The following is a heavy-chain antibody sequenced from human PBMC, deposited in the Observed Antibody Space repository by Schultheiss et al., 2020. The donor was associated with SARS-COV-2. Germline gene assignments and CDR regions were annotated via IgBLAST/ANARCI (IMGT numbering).Heavy chain of an antibody. CDR3: ARDAPGDYAWYFDL. V-gene: IGHV3-30*12. J-gene: IGHJ2*01. Sequence: GGSLRLSCAASGFTFRNHGMHWVRQAPGKGLEWVAVISYDGSNKYYADSVKGRFTISRDNAKNSLYLQMNSLRAEDTAVYYCARDAPGDYAWYFDLWGRGTLVTVSS. CDR2: ISYDGSNK. CDR1: GFTFRNHG. D-gene: IGHD4-17*01.